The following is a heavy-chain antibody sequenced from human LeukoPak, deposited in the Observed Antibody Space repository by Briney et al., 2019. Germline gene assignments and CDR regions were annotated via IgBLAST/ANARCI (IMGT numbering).Heavy chain of an antibody. Sequence: PGGSLRLSCAASGFTFSDYYMSWIRQAPGKGLEWLSYISSSGSTIYYADSVKGRFTISRDNAKNSLYLQMNSLRAEDTAVYYCASNKQWLAEYYYYGMDVWGQGTTVTVSS. D-gene: IGHD6-19*01. CDR2: ISSSGSTI. V-gene: IGHV3-11*04. CDR3: ASNKQWLAEYYYYGMDV. CDR1: GFTFSDYY. J-gene: IGHJ6*02.